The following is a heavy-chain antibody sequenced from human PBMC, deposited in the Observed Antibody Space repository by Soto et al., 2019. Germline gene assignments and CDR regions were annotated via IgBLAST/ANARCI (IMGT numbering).Heavy chain of an antibody. J-gene: IGHJ6*02. D-gene: IGHD6-19*01. CDR2: IIPIFGTA. CDR1: GGTFSSYA. V-gene: IGHV1-69*12. Sequence: QVQLVQSGAEVKKPGSSVKVSCKASGGTFSSYAISWVRQAPGQGLEWMGGIIPIFGTANYAQKFQGRVTITADEXXSXAXXELSSLRSEDTAVYYCARETVAVAGTRNYYYGMDVWGQGTTVTVSS. CDR3: ARETVAVAGTRNYYYGMDV.